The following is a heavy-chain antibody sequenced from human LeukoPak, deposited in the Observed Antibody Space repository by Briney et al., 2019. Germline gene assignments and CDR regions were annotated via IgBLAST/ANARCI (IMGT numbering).Heavy chain of an antibody. CDR2: ISAYNGNT. CDR1: GYTFTSYG. Sequence: ASVKVSCKASGYTFTSYGISWVRQAPGQGLEWTGWISAYNGNTNYAQKLQGRVTMTTDTSTSTAYMELRSLRSDDTAVYYCARSRPYSSSSCAWFDPWGQGTLVTVSS. J-gene: IGHJ5*02. V-gene: IGHV1-18*01. D-gene: IGHD6-6*01. CDR3: ARSRPYSSSSCAWFDP.